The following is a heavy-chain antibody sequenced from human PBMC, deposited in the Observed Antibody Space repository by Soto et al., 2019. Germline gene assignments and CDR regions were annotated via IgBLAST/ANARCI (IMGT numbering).Heavy chain of an antibody. V-gene: IGHV4-4*02. CDR3: ASRDPGTSVDY. D-gene: IGHD1-7*01. CDR1: GGSFTSNNW. CDR2: IYRTGST. Sequence: PSETLSLTCAASGGSFTSNNWWTWVRQPPGQRLEWIGEIYRTGSTNYNPSLKSRVTISLDKSENKFSLKVTSLTAADTAVYYCASRDPGTSVDYWGQGTLVTVSS. J-gene: IGHJ4*02.